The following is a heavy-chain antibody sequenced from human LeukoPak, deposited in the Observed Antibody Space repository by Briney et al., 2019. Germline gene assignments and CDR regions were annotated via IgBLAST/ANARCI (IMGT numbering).Heavy chain of an antibody. CDR3: ARAYCGGDCYSVDY. CDR2: IYTSGST. CDR1: GGPISSGSYY. J-gene: IGHJ4*02. D-gene: IGHD2-21*02. V-gene: IGHV4-61*02. Sequence: PSETLSLTCTVSGGPISSGSYYWSWIRQPAGKGLEWIGRIYTSGSTNYNPSLKSRVTISVDTSKNQFSLKLSSVTAADTAVYYCARAYCGGDCYSVDYWGQGTLVTVSS.